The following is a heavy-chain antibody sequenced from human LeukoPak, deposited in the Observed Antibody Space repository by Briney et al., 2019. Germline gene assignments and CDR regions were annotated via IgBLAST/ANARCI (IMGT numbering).Heavy chain of an antibody. CDR3: ARDPKVGWYEGSAFDI. V-gene: IGHV4-59*01. Sequence: SETLSLTRTVSGGSISIYYWSWIRHPPGRGLEWTGDISYSGCTNYNPSLKSRVPISVDTYKNQCSLKLSSVTAADTAVYYCARDPKVGWYEGSAFDIWGQGTMVSVSS. CDR1: GGSISIYY. D-gene: IGHD6-19*01. CDR2: ISYSGCT. J-gene: IGHJ3*02.